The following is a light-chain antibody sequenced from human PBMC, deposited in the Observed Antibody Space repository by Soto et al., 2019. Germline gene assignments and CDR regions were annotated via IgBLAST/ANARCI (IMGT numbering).Light chain of an antibody. CDR2: SSN. CDR1: SSNIGSYT. CDR3: AAWDDSLNGVA. J-gene: IGLJ2*01. V-gene: IGLV1-44*01. Sequence: QSVLTHPPSASGTPGQRVTISCSGSSSNIGSYTINWYQQLPGTAPKLLIYSSNQRPSGVPDRFSGSKSGTSASLAISGLQSEDEADYYCAAWDDSLNGVAFGGGTKVTVL.